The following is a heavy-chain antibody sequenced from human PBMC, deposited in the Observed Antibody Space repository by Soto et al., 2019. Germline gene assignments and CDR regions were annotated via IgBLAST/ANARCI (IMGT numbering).Heavy chain of an antibody. J-gene: IGHJ4*02. CDR1: GFTFSLYG. D-gene: IGHD2-2*01. Sequence: GGSLRLSCAASGFTFSLYGFHWVRQAPGKGLEWLAVISYDANNKYYADFVKGRFSISRDNSKNTLYLQMDSLRAEDTALYYCAKAYAVPAATASFDYWGQGTLVTVSS. CDR2: ISYDANNK. V-gene: IGHV3-30*18. CDR3: AKAYAVPAATASFDY.